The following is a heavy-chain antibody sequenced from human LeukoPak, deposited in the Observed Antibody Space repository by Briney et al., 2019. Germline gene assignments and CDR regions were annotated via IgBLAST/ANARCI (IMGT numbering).Heavy chain of an antibody. CDR3: ARERRGYSYGLYYYYGMDV. CDR2: INPNSGGT. D-gene: IGHD5-18*01. CDR1: GYTFTGYY. Sequence: ASVKVSCKASGYTFTGYYMHWVRQVPGQGLEWMGWINPNSGGTNYAQKFQGRVTMTRDTSISTAYMELSRLRSDDTAVYYCARERRGYSYGLYYYYGMDVWGQGTTVTVSS. V-gene: IGHV1-2*02. J-gene: IGHJ6*02.